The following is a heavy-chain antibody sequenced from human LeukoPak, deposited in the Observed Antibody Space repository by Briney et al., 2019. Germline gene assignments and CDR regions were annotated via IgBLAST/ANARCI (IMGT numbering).Heavy chain of an antibody. CDR2: IYTSGST. CDR1: GGSISSGSYY. D-gene: IGHD6-6*01. V-gene: IGHV4-61*02. Sequence: PSETLSLTCTVSGGSISSGSYYWSWIRQPAGKGLEWIGRIYTSGSTNYNPSLKSRVTISVDTSKNQFFLKLNSVTAADTAMYYCARFMGHHGSSSGRSYYYYYMDVWGKGTTVTVSS. CDR3: ARFMGHHGSSSGRSYYYYYMDV. J-gene: IGHJ6*03.